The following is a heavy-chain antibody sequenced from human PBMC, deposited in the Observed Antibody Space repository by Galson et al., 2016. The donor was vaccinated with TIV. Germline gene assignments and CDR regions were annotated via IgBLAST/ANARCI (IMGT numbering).Heavy chain of an antibody. D-gene: IGHD3-22*01. CDR1: GFTFSSYA. CDR2: ISGSGGST. V-gene: IGHV3-23*01. J-gene: IGHJ6*02. CDR3: AKVPSSGFYYYYGMDV. Sequence: GSLRLSCAASGFTFSSYAMSWVRQAPGKGLEWVSAISGSGGSTWYADSVKGRFTISRDNSKNTVYLQMNSLRAEDTAVYYCAKVPSSGFYYYYGMDVWGQGTTVTVSS.